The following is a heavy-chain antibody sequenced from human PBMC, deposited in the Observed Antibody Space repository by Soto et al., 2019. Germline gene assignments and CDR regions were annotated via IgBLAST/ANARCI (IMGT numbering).Heavy chain of an antibody. Sequence: ASETLSLTCTVSGGSISSGDYYWSWIRQPPGKGLEWIGYIYYSGSTYYNPSLKSRVTISVDTSKNQFSLKLSSVTAADTAVYYCAREDVVVVAAGGFGMDVWGQGTTVTSP. CDR2: IYYSGST. D-gene: IGHD2-15*01. V-gene: IGHV4-30-4*01. CDR3: AREDVVVVAAGGFGMDV. CDR1: GGSISSGDYY. J-gene: IGHJ6*02.